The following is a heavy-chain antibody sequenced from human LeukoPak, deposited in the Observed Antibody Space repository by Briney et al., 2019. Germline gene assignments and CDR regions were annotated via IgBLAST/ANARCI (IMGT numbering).Heavy chain of an antibody. CDR2: INAGNGNT. V-gene: IGHV1-3*01. D-gene: IGHD2-2*01. CDR1: GYTFTSYA. J-gene: IGHJ4*02. Sequence: ASVKVSCKASGYTFTSYAMHWVRQAPGQRLEWMGWINAGNGNTKYSQKFQGRVTITRDTSTSTAYMELRSLRSDDTAVYYCARDRYQLLSPNPFDHWGQGTLVTVSS. CDR3: ARDRYQLLSPNPFDH.